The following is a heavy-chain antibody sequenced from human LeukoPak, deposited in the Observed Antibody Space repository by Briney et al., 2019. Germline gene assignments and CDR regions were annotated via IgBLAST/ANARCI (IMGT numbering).Heavy chain of an antibody. Sequence: ASVKVSCKASGYTFTSYYMHWVRQAPGQGLEWVGIINPSGGSTSYAQKFQGRVTMTRDTSTSTVYMELSSLRSEDTAVYYCARVRVAPNFPDYWGQGTLVTVSS. CDR1: GYTFTSYY. CDR3: ARVRVAPNFPDY. J-gene: IGHJ4*02. V-gene: IGHV1-46*01. CDR2: INPSGGST. D-gene: IGHD3-3*01.